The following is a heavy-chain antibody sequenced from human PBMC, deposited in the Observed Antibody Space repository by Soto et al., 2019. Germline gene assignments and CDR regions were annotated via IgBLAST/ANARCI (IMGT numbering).Heavy chain of an antibody. CDR1: GGSISSYY. Sequence: SETLSLTCTVSGGSISSYYWSWIRQPPGKGLEWIGYIYYSGSTNYNPSLKSRVTISVDTSKNQFSLKLSSVTAADTAVYYCARGRIVRYYYYLDVWGKGTTVTVSS. CDR2: IYYSGST. V-gene: IGHV4-59*01. CDR3: ARGRIVRYYYYLDV. J-gene: IGHJ6*03. D-gene: IGHD3-22*01.